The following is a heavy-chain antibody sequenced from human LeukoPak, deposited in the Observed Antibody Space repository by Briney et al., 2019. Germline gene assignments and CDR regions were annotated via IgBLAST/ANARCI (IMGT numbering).Heavy chain of an antibody. D-gene: IGHD6-13*01. Sequence: GGSLRLSCAASGCTFSNYWMSWVRQPPGKGLEFMANIKEAGSEKYYVDSVKGRFTISRDNDKNSVHLQMNSLRAEDTAVYYCARGGGMRSWYDFDYWGQGTLVTVSS. CDR2: IKEAGSEK. J-gene: IGHJ4*02. V-gene: IGHV3-7*04. CDR3: ARGGGMRSWYDFDY. CDR1: GCTFSNYW.